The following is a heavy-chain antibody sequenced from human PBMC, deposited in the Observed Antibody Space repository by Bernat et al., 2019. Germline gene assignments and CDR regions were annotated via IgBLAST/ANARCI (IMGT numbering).Heavy chain of an antibody. Sequence: EVQLLESGGGLVQPGGSLRLSCAASGFTFSSYAMSWVRQAPGKGLEWVSAISGSGGSTYYADSVKGRFTISRDNSKNTLYLQMNSLRAEDTAVYYCARGLRFLEWFDSIWFDPWGQGTLVTVSS. D-gene: IGHD3-3*01. V-gene: IGHV3-23*01. CDR2: ISGSGGST. CDR3: ARGLRFLEWFDSIWFDP. CDR1: GFTFSSYA. J-gene: IGHJ5*02.